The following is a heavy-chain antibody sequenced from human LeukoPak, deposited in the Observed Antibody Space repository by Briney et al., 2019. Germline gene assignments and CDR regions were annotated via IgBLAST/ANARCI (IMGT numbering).Heavy chain of an antibody. CDR3: AKEAGQGDYYYYYYMDV. CDR1: GFTFDDYG. Sequence: GGSLRLSCAASGFTFDDYGMSWVRQAPGKGLEWVSGINWNGGSTGYADSVKGRFTISRDNAKNSLYLQMNSLRTEDTALYYCAKEAGQGDYYYYYYMDVWGKGTTVTVSS. CDR2: INWNGGST. D-gene: IGHD6-19*01. V-gene: IGHV3-20*04. J-gene: IGHJ6*03.